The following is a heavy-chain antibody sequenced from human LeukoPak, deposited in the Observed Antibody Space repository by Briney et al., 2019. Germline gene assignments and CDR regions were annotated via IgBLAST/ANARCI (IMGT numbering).Heavy chain of an antibody. D-gene: IGHD1-1*01. CDR3: SKKGQADNDGKPD. V-gene: IGHV3-23*01. J-gene: IGHJ4*02. CDR2: ISRGGAYT. Sequence: CDMYWIRQAPGKGLECVLSISRGGAYTYYADSVKGRFTISRDDSRNTLYLQMNSLRAEDTAVYYCSKKGQADNDGKPDWGQGTLVTVSS. CDR1: CD.